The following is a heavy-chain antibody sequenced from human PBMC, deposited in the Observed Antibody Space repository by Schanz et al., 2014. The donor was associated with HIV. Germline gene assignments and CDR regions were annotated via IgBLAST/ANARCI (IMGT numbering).Heavy chain of an antibody. V-gene: IGHV3-33*06. J-gene: IGHJ4*02. CDR2: IWYDGSNK. D-gene: IGHD3-3*01. CDR3: AKELNFWRWDKRETTN. Sequence: QEQLVESGGGVVQPGRSLRLSCAASGFTFSSYGMHWVRQAPGKGLEWVAVIWYDGSNKYYADSVKGRFTISRDNSKNTLYLQMNSLRAEDTAVYYCAKELNFWRWDKRETTNWGQGTLVTVSS. CDR1: GFTFSSYG.